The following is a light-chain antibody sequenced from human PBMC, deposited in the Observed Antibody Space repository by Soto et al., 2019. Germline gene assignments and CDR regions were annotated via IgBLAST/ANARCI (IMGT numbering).Light chain of an antibody. CDR1: SSDVGNAHL. CDR3: CSSAGSATV. Sequence: QSALTQPASVSGSPGQSITISCTGASSDVGNAHLLSWYQHHPGKVPKLVIFEGDKRPSGVSGRFSGSRSGITASLTISGLQPEDEADYYCCSSAGSATVFGGGTQLTVL. CDR2: EGD. J-gene: IGLJ2*01. V-gene: IGLV2-23*01.